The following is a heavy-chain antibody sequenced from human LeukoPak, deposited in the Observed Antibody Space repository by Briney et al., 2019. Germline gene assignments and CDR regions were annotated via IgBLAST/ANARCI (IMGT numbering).Heavy chain of an antibody. CDR3: AKVNNGGNLRTGYFDL. CDR2: ISGSGGST. Sequence: PGRSLRLSCAASGFTFSSYAMSWVRQAPGKGLEWVSAISGSGGSTYYADSVKGRFTISRDNSKNTLYLQMNSLRAEDTAVYYCAKVNNGGNLRTGYFDLWGRGTLVTVSS. V-gene: IGHV3-23*01. D-gene: IGHD4-23*01. J-gene: IGHJ2*01. CDR1: GFTFSSYA.